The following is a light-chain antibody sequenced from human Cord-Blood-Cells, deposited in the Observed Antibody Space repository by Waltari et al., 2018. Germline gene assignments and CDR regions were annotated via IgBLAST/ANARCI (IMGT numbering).Light chain of an antibody. Sequence: QSALTQPRSVSGSPGQSVTISCTGTSSAVGGYNYVSWYQQPPGNAPKLMIYDVSKRPSGVPDRFSGSKSGNTASLTISGLQAEDEADYYCCSYAGSYTVVFGGGTKLTVL. CDR2: DVS. V-gene: IGLV2-11*01. CDR3: CSYAGSYTVV. J-gene: IGLJ2*01. CDR1: SSAVGGYNY.